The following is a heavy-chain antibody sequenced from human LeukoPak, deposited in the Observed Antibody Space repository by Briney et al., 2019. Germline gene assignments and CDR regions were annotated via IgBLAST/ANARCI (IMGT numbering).Heavy chain of an antibody. CDR1: GYSITSGYY. J-gene: IGHJ4*02. CDR2: MYHGGST. D-gene: IGHD3-3*01. CDR3: GGLANLRFWECLFLPDY. Sequence: SETLSLTCAVSGYSITSGYYWGWIRQPPGKGLEWIGSMYHGGSTYYNPSHKSRVIISVDTSKNQFSLKLTSVTAAETAVYYFGGLANLRFWECLFLPDYWGQGTLVPGPS. V-gene: IGHV4-38-2*01.